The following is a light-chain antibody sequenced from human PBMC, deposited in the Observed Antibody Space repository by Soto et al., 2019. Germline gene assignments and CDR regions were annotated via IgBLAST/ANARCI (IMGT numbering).Light chain of an antibody. CDR2: STN. CDR3: AAWDDSLNGEVV. J-gene: IGLJ2*01. CDR1: SSNIGSNS. Sequence: QSVLTQPPSASGTPGQRVTISCSGSSSNIGSNSVNWYQQLPGTAPKLLIYSTNQRPSGVPDLFSGSKSDTSASLAISGLQSEDEADYYCAAWDDSLNGEVVFGGGTTLTVL. V-gene: IGLV1-44*01.